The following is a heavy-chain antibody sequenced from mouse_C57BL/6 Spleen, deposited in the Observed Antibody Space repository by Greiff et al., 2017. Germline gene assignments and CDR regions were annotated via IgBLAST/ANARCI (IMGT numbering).Heavy chain of an antibody. D-gene: IGHD2-1*01. CDR3: ARSGYGNPYYAMDY. CDR1: GYTFTSYW. V-gene: IGHV1-52*01. Sequence: VQLQQPGAELVRPGSSVKLSCKASGYTFTSYWMHWVKQRPIQGLEWIGNIDPSDSETHYNQKFKDKATLTVDKSSSTAYMQRSSLTSEDSAVYYCARSGYGNPYYAMDYWGQGTSVTVSS. CDR2: IDPSDSET. J-gene: IGHJ4*01.